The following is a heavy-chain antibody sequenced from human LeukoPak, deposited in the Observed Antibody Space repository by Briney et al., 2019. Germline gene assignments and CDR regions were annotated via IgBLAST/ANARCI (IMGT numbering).Heavy chain of an antibody. Sequence: PSETLSLTCAVYGGSFSGYYWSWIRQPPGKGLEWIGEINHSGSTNYNPSLKSRVTISVDTSKNQLSLKLSSVTAADTAVYYCARTTTGYSSSWYFKLKGPYSDYWGQGTLVTVSP. D-gene: IGHD6-13*01. J-gene: IGHJ4*02. V-gene: IGHV4-34*01. CDR1: GGSFSGYY. CDR3: ARTTTGYSSSWYFKLKGPYSDY. CDR2: INHSGST.